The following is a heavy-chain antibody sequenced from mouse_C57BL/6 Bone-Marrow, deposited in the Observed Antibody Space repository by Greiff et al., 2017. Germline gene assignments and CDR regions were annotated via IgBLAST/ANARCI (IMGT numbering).Heavy chain of an antibody. D-gene: IGHD1-1*01. CDR2: IYYSGTI. V-gene: IGHV3-5*01. Sequence: EVKLQESGPGLVKPSQTVFLTCTVTGISITTGNYRWSWIRQFPGNKLEWIGYIYYSGTITYNPSLTSRTTITRDTPKNQFFLEMNSLTAEDTATYYCARYYYGSSYGDYFDYWGQGTTLTVSS. CDR1: GISITTGNYR. CDR3: ARYYYGSSYGDYFDY. J-gene: IGHJ2*01.